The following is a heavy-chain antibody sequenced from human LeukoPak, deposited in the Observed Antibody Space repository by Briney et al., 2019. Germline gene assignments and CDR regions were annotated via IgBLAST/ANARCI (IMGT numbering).Heavy chain of an antibody. Sequence: TSETLSLTCTVSGGSISSGGYYWSWIRQHPGKGLEWIGYIYYSGSTYYNPSLKSRVTISVDTSKSQFSLKLSSVTAADTAVYYCARSGAGSISYYYDSSGYYDYWGQGTLVTVSS. CDR1: GGSISSGGYY. D-gene: IGHD3-22*01. V-gene: IGHV4-31*03. J-gene: IGHJ4*02. CDR2: IYYSGST. CDR3: ARSGAGSISYYYDSSGYYDY.